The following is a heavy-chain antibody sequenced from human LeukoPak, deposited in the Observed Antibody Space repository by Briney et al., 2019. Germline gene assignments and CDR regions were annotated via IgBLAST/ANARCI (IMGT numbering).Heavy chain of an antibody. Sequence: PGGSLRLSCAASGSTFSSYSMNWVRQAPGKGLEWVSYISSSSSTIYYADSVKGRFTISRDNAKNSLYLQMNSLRAEDTAVYYCARDYYDSSGYDYFDYWGQGTLVTVSS. CDR3: ARDYYDSSGYDYFDY. CDR2: ISSSSSTI. J-gene: IGHJ4*02. CDR1: GSTFSSYS. D-gene: IGHD3-22*01. V-gene: IGHV3-48*01.